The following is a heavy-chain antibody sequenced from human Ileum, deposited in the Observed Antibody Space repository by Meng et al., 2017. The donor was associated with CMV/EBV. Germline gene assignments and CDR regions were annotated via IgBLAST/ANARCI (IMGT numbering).Heavy chain of an antibody. D-gene: IGHD2-8*01. CDR3: ARDLYCTNGVCSYYHYGMDV. CDR2: IYSGGST. Sequence: GESLKISCAASGFTVSSNYMSWVRQAPGKGLEWVSVIYSGGSTYYADSVKGRFTISRDNSKNTLYLQMNSLRAEDTAVYYCARDLYCTNGVCSYYHYGMDVWGQGTTVTVSS. J-gene: IGHJ6*02. V-gene: IGHV3-53*01. CDR1: GFTVSSNY.